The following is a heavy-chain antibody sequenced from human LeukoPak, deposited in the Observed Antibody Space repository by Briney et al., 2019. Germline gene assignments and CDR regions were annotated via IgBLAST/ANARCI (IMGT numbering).Heavy chain of an antibody. CDR1: GYSFTSYW. J-gene: IGHJ6*02. CDR3: ARLPPYGSGSPNYYYGMDV. D-gene: IGHD3-10*01. CDR2: IYPGDSGT. Sequence: GESLKISCKGSGYSFTSYWIGWVRQMPGKGLEWMGIIYPGDSGTRYSPSFQGQVTISADKSISTAYLQWSSLKASDTAMYYCARLPPYGSGSPNYYYGMDVWGQGTTVTVSS. V-gene: IGHV5-51*01.